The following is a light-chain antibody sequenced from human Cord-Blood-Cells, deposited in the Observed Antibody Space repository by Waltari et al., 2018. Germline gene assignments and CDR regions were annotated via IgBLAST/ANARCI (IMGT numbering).Light chain of an antibody. J-gene: IGLJ1*01. CDR3: CSYAGSSTYV. CDR1: SSDVGGYNL. CDR2: EGS. Sequence: QSALTQPAPVSGSPGQSIPISCTGTSSDVGGYNLVHWYQQHPGKAPKLMIYEGSKRPSGVSNRFSGSKSGNTASLTISGLQAEDEADYYCCSYAGSSTYVFGTGTKVTVL. V-gene: IGLV2-23*01.